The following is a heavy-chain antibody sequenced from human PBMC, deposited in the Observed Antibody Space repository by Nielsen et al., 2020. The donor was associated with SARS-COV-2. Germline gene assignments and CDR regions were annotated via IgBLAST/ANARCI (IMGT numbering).Heavy chain of an antibody. Sequence: VRQAPGKGLEWVSSISSSSSYIYYADSVKGRFTISRDNAKNSLYLQMNSLRAEDTAVYYCARGQNIVVVPAAKDYYYYYMDVRGKGTTVTVSS. CDR3: ARGQNIVVVPAAKDYYYYYMDV. D-gene: IGHD2-2*01. V-gene: IGHV3-21*01. J-gene: IGHJ6*03. CDR2: ISSSSSYI.